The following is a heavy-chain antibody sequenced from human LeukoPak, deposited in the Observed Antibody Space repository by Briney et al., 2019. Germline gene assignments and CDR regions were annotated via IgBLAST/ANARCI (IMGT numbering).Heavy chain of an antibody. Sequence: SETLSLTCAIYGGSFSDYYWTWIRQPPGKGLEWIGEINHRGSTHYNPSLKSRVTISVDTSKKQFSLKLSSVTAADTAVYYCARAGQFIAARPITFDCWGQGTLVTVSS. J-gene: IGHJ4*02. V-gene: IGHV4-34*01. D-gene: IGHD6-6*01. CDR2: INHRGST. CDR1: GGSFSDYY. CDR3: ARAGQFIAARPITFDC.